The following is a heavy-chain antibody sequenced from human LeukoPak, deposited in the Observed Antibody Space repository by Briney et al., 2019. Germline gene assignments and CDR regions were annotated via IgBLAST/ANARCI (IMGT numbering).Heavy chain of an antibody. CDR1: GFTFSDYY. Sequence: GGSLRLSRAASGFTFSDYYMSWIRQAPGKGLEWVSYISSSSSYTNYADSVKGRFTISRDNAKNSLYLQMNSLRAEDTAVYYCARVGYGDYSFDYWGQGTLVTVSS. CDR2: ISSSSSYT. J-gene: IGHJ4*02. V-gene: IGHV3-11*05. CDR3: ARVGYGDYSFDY. D-gene: IGHD4-17*01.